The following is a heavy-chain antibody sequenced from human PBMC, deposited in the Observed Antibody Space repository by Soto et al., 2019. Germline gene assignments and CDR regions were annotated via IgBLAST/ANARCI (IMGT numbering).Heavy chain of an antibody. V-gene: IGHV4-59*01. D-gene: IGHD2-8*01. CDR2: IYYSGST. J-gene: IGHJ6*04. CDR3: ARDGYCTNGVCYRDYYYGMDV. Sequence: SETLSLTCTVSGGSISSYYWSWIRQPPGQGLEWIGYIYYSGSTNYNPSLKSRVTISVDTSKNQFSLKLSSVTAADTAVYYCARDGYCTNGVCYRDYYYGMDVWCKGTTVT. CDR1: GGSISSYY.